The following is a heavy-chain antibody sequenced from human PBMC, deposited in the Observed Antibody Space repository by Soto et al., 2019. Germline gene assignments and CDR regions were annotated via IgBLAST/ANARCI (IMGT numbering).Heavy chain of an antibody. D-gene: IGHD1-26*01. V-gene: IGHV4-59*01. CDR2: IYYSGST. J-gene: IGHJ5*02. Sequence: SATLSLTCTGSGGSISSYYWSWFRQPPGKGLEWIGYIYYSGSTNYNPSLKSRVTISVDTSKNQFSLKLSSVTAADTAVYYCARVGYSGSSHILFARWGQGTRVTVSS. CDR1: GGSISSYY. CDR3: ARVGYSGSSHILFAR.